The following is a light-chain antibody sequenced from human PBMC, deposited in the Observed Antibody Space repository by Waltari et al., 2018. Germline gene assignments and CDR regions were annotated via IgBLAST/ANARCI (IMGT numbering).Light chain of an antibody. Sequence: EIVLTQSPGTLSLSPGERATLSCRASQSVSSSYLAWYQQKPGQAPRLLIYGASSMATGVPDRFSGGGAGTDLTLTISRLEPEDFAVYYCQQYGSSPPYTFGQGTKLEIK. CDR1: QSVSSSY. CDR3: QQYGSSPPYT. J-gene: IGKJ2*01. CDR2: GAS. V-gene: IGKV3-20*01.